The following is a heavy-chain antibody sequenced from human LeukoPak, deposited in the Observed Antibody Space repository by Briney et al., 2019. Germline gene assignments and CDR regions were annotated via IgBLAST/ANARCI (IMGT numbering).Heavy chain of an antibody. CDR3: ALTTVVIGLAFDL. V-gene: IGHV4-59*08. D-gene: IGHD4-23*01. CDR1: GGSFSGYY. CDR2: IYYSGST. Sequence: SETLSLTCAVYGGSFSGYYWSWIRQPPGKGLEWIGYIYYSGSTNYNPSLKSRVTISVDTSKNQFSLKLSSVTAADTAVYYCALTTVVIGLAFDLWGRGTLVTVSS. J-gene: IGHJ2*01.